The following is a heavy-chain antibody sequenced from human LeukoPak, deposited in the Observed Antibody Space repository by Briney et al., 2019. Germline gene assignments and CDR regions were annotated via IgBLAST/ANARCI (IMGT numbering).Heavy chain of an antibody. CDR1: GFTFNTYG. V-gene: IGHV3-33*06. CDR3: AKSNTESQTTVGN. D-gene: IGHD1-14*01. CDR2: VSSDGSNR. J-gene: IGHJ4*02. Sequence: GGSLRLSCAASGFTFNTYGMHWVRQAPGKWLEWIAVVSSDGSNRFYADSVEGRFTISRDNSTNTLYLQMNSLRAEDTAVYYCAKSNTESQTTVGNWGQGTLVSVSS.